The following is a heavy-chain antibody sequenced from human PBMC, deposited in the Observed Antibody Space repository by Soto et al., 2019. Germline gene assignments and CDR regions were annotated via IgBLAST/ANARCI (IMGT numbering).Heavy chain of an antibody. D-gene: IGHD6-19*01. CDR2: LISSGESP. CDR3: AKDVHGSGWSFDQ. CDR1: GFTFSTQA. Sequence: EVQLLESGGGLVQPGGSLRLSCSASGFTFSTQAMAWVRQAPGQGLEWVSALISSGESPDYADSVKGRCAISRANCKNTLYLQTKSLRADDTAVYYCAKDVHGSGWSFDQWGQGTVVNVSS. J-gene: IGHJ4*02. V-gene: IGHV3-23*01.